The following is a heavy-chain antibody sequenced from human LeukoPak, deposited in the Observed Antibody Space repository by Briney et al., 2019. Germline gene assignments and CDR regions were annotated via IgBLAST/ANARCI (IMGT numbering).Heavy chain of an antibody. Sequence: ASVKVSCKASGYTFTGYYMHWVRQAPGQGLEWMGWINPNSGGTNYAQKFQGRVTMTRDTSISTAYMELSRLRSDDTAVYYCAGSNHYYYSSGYPYAFDIWGQGTMVTVSS. CDR3: AGSNHYYYSSGYPYAFDI. CDR1: GYTFTGYY. D-gene: IGHD3-22*01. J-gene: IGHJ3*02. V-gene: IGHV1-2*02. CDR2: INPNSGGT.